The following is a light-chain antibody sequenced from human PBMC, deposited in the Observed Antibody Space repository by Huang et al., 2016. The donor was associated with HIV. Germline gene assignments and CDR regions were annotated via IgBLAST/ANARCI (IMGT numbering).Light chain of an antibody. CDR1: QDISNY. V-gene: IGKV1-33*01. CDR2: DAS. CDR3: QHYDNLRT. Sequence: IQMTQSPSSLSASVGDRVTITCQASQDISNYLNWYQQKPGKAPKRLIYDASKLETGVTARFSGSGSGTDCTVTISSLQPEDIATYYCQHYDNLRTFGQGTKVEIK. J-gene: IGKJ1*01.